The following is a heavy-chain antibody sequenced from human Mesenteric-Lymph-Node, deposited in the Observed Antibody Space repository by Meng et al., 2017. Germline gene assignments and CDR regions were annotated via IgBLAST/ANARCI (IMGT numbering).Heavy chain of an antibody. V-gene: IGHV3-48*03. CDR1: GFTFSSFE. CDR3: ATKNQYYYDSSGYFDY. J-gene: IGHJ4*02. D-gene: IGHD3-22*01. CDR2: ISGDARTI. Sequence: GESLKISCAASGFTFSSFEMNWVRQAPGKGLEWVSHISGDARTIYYADSVKGRFSISRDNAKNSLYLQMNSLRAEDTAVYFCATKNQYYYDSSGYFDYWGQGTLVTVSS.